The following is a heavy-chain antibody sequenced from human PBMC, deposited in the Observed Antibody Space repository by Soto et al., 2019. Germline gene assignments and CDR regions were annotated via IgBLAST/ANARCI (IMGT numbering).Heavy chain of an antibody. CDR2: ISSSSSYI. V-gene: IGHV3-21*01. D-gene: IGHD6-19*01. CDR1: GFTFSSYS. CDR3: ARDPYISQWLAFPGGAFDI. Sequence: GGSLRLSCAASGFTFSSYSMNWVRQAPGKGLEWVSFISSSSSYIYYADSVKGRFTISRDNAKNSLYLQMNSLRAEDTAVYYFARDPYISQWLAFPGGAFDIWGQGTMVTVSS. J-gene: IGHJ3*02.